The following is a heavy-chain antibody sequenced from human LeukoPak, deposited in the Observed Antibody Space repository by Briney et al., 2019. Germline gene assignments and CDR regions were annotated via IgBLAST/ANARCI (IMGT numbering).Heavy chain of an antibody. J-gene: IGHJ4*02. V-gene: IGHV2-70*11. D-gene: IGHD6-13*01. CDR2: IDWDDDK. Sequence: RESGPALVKPTQTLTLTCTFSGFSLSTSGMCVSWIRQSPGKALEGLARIDWDDDKYYSTSLKTRLTISKDTSKNQVVLTMTNMDPVDTATFYCTRTVAAAKYYFDYWGQGTLVTVSS. CDR3: TRTVAAAKYYFDY. CDR1: GFSLSTSGMC.